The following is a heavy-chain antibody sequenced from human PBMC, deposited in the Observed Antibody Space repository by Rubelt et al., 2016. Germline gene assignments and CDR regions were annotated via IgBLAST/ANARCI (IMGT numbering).Heavy chain of an antibody. CDR3: ARHRYNWNYVGTFDI. Sequence: GKGLEWIGEIYHSGSTYYNPSLKSRVTISVDTSKNQFSLELSSVTAADTAVYYCARHRYNWNYVGTFDIWGQGTMVTVSS. D-gene: IGHD1-7*01. J-gene: IGHJ3*02. V-gene: IGHV4-39*01. CDR2: IYHSGST.